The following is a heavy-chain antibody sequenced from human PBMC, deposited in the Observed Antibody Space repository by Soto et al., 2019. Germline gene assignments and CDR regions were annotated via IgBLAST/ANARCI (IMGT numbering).Heavy chain of an antibody. Sequence: ASVKVSCKASGGTFSSYAISWVRQAPGQGLEWMGGIIPIFGTANYAQKFQGRVTITADESTSTAYMELSSLRSEDTAVYYCARGLWFGEVRPYYYYGMDVWGQGTTVTVSS. J-gene: IGHJ6*02. V-gene: IGHV1-69*13. CDR1: GGTFSSYA. CDR3: ARGLWFGEVRPYYYYGMDV. D-gene: IGHD3-10*01. CDR2: IIPIFGTA.